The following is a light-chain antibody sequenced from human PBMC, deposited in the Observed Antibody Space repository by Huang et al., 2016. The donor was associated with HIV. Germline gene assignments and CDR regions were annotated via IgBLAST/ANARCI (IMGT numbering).Light chain of an antibody. CDR1: ESVTSNF. CDR3: QQYGSSPWT. Sequence: DIVLRQSPGALSLSPGERATLSCWAGESVTSNFLAWYQQKPGQAPRLLIYAASTRDTGIPDRFSGSVSGTDFTLTINGLEPEDFAVYYCQQYGSSPWTFGQGTKVEIK. CDR2: AAS. J-gene: IGKJ1*01. V-gene: IGKV3-20*01.